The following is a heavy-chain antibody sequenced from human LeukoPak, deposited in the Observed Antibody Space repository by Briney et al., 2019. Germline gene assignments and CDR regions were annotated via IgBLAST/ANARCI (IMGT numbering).Heavy chain of an antibody. CDR3: TAITAAGQRGSSFDY. CDR1: GYTLTEFS. D-gene: IGHD6-13*01. J-gene: IGHJ4*02. CDR2: FDPEDGET. Sequence: ASVKVSCKVSGYTLTEFSIHWVRRVPGKGLEWMGGFDPEDGETIYAQTFQGRVTMTEDTSSDTAYMELSSLRSDDTAVYFCTAITAAGQRGSSFDYWGQGTLVTVSS. V-gene: IGHV1-24*01.